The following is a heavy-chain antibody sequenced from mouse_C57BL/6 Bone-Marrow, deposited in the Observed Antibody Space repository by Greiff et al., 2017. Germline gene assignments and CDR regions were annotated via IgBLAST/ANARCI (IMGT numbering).Heavy chain of an antibody. J-gene: IGHJ4*01. CDR1: GYAFTNYL. Sequence: VQLQQSGAELVRPGTSVKVSCKASGYAFTNYLIEWVKQRPGQGLEWIGVINPGSGGTNYNEKFKGKATLTADKSSSTAYMQLSSLTSEDSAVYFCARGKDYWGQGTSVTVSS. V-gene: IGHV1-54*01. CDR3: ARGKDY. CDR2: INPGSGGT.